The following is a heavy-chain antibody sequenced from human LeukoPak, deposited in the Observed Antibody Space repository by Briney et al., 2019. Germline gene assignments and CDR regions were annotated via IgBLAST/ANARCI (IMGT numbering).Heavy chain of an antibody. CDR3: AKGGHYNFDY. V-gene: IGHV3-7*01. CDR2: IKEDGSDK. Sequence: GGSLRLSCAASGFTFSTYWMKWVRQAPAEGLEWVASIKEDGSDKYYVDSVKGRFSISRDNAKNSLYLQMNSLRTEDTAVYYCAKGGHYNFDYWGQGTLVTVSS. J-gene: IGHJ4*02. CDR1: GFTFSTYW. D-gene: IGHD4-11*01.